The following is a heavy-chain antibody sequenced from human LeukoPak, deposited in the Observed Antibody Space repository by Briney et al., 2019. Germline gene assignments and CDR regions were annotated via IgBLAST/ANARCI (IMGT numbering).Heavy chain of an antibody. CDR3: ARRAAVTPPGGAFDI. CDR2: IYYNGNT. Sequence: SETLSLTCTVSRGSISSYYWSWIRQPPGKGLEWIGYIYYNGNTNYNPSLKSRVTMSVDTSKNQFSLKLSSVTAADTAVYYCARRAAVTPPGGAFDIWGQGTMVTVSS. V-gene: IGHV4-59*08. CDR1: RGSISSYY. D-gene: IGHD4-11*01. J-gene: IGHJ3*02.